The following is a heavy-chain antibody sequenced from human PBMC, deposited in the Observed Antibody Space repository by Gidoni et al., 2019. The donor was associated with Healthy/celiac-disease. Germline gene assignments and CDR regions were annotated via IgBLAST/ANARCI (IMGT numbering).Heavy chain of an antibody. J-gene: IGHJ5*02. V-gene: IGHV3-23*04. CDR3: AKYYDFWSGYPTYNWFDP. CDR1: GFTFSSYA. CDR2: IGGSGGST. Sequence: EVQLVESGGGLVQPGGSLRLSCAASGFTFSSYARGWFRQAPGKGLECVSAIGGSGGSTHYADSVKGRFTISRDNSKNTLYLQMNSLRAEDTAVYYCAKYYDFWSGYPTYNWFDPWGQGTLVSVSS. D-gene: IGHD3-3*01.